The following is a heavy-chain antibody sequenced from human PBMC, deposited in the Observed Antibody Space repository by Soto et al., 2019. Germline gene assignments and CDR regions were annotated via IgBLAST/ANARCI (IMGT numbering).Heavy chain of an antibody. Sequence: GSLRLSCAASGFTFSSYAMSWVRQAPGKGLEWVSAIIGSGGSTYYADSVKGRFTISRDNSKNTLYLQMNSLRAEDTAVYYCAKDRMIAARLGRYYFDYWGQGTLVTVSS. V-gene: IGHV3-23*01. CDR2: IIGSGGST. J-gene: IGHJ4*02. D-gene: IGHD6-6*01. CDR1: GFTFSSYA. CDR3: AKDRMIAARLGRYYFDY.